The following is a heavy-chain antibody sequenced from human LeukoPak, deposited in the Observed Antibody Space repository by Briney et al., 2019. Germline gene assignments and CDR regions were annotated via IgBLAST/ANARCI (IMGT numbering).Heavy chain of an antibody. D-gene: IGHD1-26*01. CDR1: GISISSSHYY. V-gene: IGHV4-39*01. J-gene: IGHJ5*02. Sequence: SETLSLTCSVSGISISSSHYYWGWIRQSPGKGLEWIGNIYYSGSTYYNPSLKSRGTISVDASKNQFSLKLSSVTAADTALYYCARSWRGIKYNGSYDWFDPWGQGTLVIVSS. CDR3: ARSWRGIKYNGSYDWFDP. CDR2: IYYSGST.